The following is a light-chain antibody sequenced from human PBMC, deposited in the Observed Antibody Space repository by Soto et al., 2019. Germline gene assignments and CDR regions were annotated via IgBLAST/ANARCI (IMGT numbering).Light chain of an antibody. Sequence: QSVLTQPPSVSGAPGQRVTISCTGSSSNIGAGYVVHWYQQLPGAAPKLLIFSDNNRPSGVPDRFSGSKSGISASLAITGPQTEDEADYYCQTYDNNSDYVFGTGTKV. V-gene: IGLV1-40*01. CDR1: SSNIGAGYV. J-gene: IGLJ1*01. CDR3: QTYDNNSDYV. CDR2: SDN.